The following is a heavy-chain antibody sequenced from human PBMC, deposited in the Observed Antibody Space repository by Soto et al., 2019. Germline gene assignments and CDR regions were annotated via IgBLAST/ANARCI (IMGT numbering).Heavy chain of an antibody. V-gene: IGHV3-30-3*01. Sequence: GGSLRLSCAASGFTFSSYAMHWVRQAPGKGLEWVAVISYDGSNKYYADSVKGRFTISRDNSKNTLYLQMNSLRAEDTAVYYCSRTPLTGTPGYYYGMDVWGQGTTVTVSS. J-gene: IGHJ6*02. CDR1: GFTFSSYA. CDR2: ISYDGSNK. D-gene: IGHD1-7*01. CDR3: SRTPLTGTPGYYYGMDV.